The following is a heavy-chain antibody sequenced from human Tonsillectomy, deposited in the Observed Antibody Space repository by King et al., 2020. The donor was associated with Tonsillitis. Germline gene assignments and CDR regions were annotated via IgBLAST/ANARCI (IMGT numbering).Heavy chain of an antibody. V-gene: IGHV5-51*03. J-gene: IGHJ3*02. CDR2: IYRGDSDT. CDR1: GYGCTNYW. Sequence: VQLVESGAEVKKPGESLKISCKGSGYGCTNYWIGWVRQMPGKGLEWMGIIYRGDSDTRYSPSFQGQVTISADKSISTAYLQWSSLKASDTAMYYCARRGGGSLDGFDIWGQGTMVTVSS. D-gene: IGHD1-26*01. CDR3: ARRGGGSLDGFDI.